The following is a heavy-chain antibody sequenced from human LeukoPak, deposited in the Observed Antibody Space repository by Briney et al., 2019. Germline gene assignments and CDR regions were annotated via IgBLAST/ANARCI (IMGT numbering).Heavy chain of an antibody. CDR3: GREQRGGLSGNLGGLFAPYYTYYYMDV. J-gene: IGHJ6*03. D-gene: IGHD3-16*01. CDR2: INPSDGAT. CDR1: GYTFTMYY. Sequence: ASVKVSCKASGYTFTMYYIHWVRQAPGQGLEWMGMINPSDGATTYAQRFQGRITMTRDMATTTVYMDNRSLRAEDTAVYFCGREQRGGLSGNLGGLFAPYYTYYYMDVWGRGTTVTVSS. V-gene: IGHV1-46*01.